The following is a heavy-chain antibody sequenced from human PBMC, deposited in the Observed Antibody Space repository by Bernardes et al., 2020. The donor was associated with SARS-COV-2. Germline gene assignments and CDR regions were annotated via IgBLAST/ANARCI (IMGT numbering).Heavy chain of an antibody. CDR1: GYTFTGYY. J-gene: IGHJ6*02. CDR2: INPNSGGT. D-gene: IGHD4-4*01. V-gene: IGHV1-2*02. Sequence: ASVKVSCKASGYTFTGYYMHWVRQAPGQGLEWMGWINPNSGGTNYAQKFQGRVTMTRDTSISTAYMELSRLRSDDTAVYYCARDQRVTTVTTAHYYGMDVWGRGTTVTVSS. CDR3: ARDQRVTTVTTAHYYGMDV.